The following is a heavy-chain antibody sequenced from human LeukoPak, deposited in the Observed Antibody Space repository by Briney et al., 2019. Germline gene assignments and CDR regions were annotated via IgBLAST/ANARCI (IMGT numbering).Heavy chain of an antibody. J-gene: IGHJ4*02. D-gene: IGHD3-16*01. CDR3: AKGSLRLGELLNYFDY. CDR2: ISYDGSNK. CDR1: GFTFSSYG. V-gene: IGHV3-30*18. Sequence: GGSLRLSCAASGFTFSSYGMHWVRQAPGKGLEWVAVISYDGSNKYYADSVKCRFTISRDNSKNTLYLQMNSLRAEDTAVYYCAKGSLRLGELLNYFDYWGQGTLVTVSS.